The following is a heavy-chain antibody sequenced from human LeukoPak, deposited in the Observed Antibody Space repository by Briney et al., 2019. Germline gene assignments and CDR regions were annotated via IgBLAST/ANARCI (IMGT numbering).Heavy chain of an antibody. CDR1: GFTFSSYA. J-gene: IGHJ4*02. CDR2: ISGSGGST. D-gene: IGHD6-6*01. V-gene: IGHV3-23*01. CDR3: AGRPEYSRHYYFDY. Sequence: GGSLRLSCAASGFTFSSYAMSWVRQAPGKGLEWVSAISGSGGSTYYADSVKGRFTISRDNSKNTLYLQMNSLRAEDTAVYYCAGRPEYSRHYYFDYWGQGTLVTVSS.